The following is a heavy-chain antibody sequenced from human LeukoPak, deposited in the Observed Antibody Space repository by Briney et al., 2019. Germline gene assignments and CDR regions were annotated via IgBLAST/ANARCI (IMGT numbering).Heavy chain of an antibody. CDR2: ISSGSSYI. V-gene: IGHV3-21*01. J-gene: IGHJ4*02. D-gene: IGHD2-2*01. CDR1: GFTFDDYA. CDR3: AGPMGPAAIFGFDY. Sequence: GRSLRLSCAASGFTFDDYAMHWVRQAPGKGLEWVSSISSGSSYIYYADSVKGRFTISRDNAKKSLYLQMNSLRAEDTAVYYCAGPMGPAAIFGFDYWGQGTLVTVSS.